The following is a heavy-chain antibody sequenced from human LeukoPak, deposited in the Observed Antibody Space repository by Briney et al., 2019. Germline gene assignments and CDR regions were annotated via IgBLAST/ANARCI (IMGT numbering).Heavy chain of an antibody. CDR2: ISSSSSYT. CDR3: ASGVKCSGGSCYYFDY. D-gene: IGHD2-15*01. V-gene: IGHV3-21*05. Sequence: GGSLRLSCAASGFSFSSNWMHWVRQVPGKGLEWVSYISSSSSYTNYADSVKGRFTISRDNAKNSLYLQMNSLRAEDTAVYYCASGVKCSGGSCYYFDYWGQGTLVTVSS. J-gene: IGHJ4*02. CDR1: GFSFSSNW.